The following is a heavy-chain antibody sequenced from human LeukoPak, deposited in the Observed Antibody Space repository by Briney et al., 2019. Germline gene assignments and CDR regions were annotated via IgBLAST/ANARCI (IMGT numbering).Heavy chain of an antibody. V-gene: IGHV1-69*04. CDR2: IIPILGIA. D-gene: IGHD2-21*02. Sequence: GASVKVSCKASGGTFSGYAISWVRQAPGQGLEWMGRIIPILGIANYAQKFQGRVTITADKSTSTAYMELSSLRSQDTAVYYCAREPDCGGDCSLDYWGQGTLVTVSS. CDR3: AREPDCGGDCSLDY. CDR1: GGTFSGYA. J-gene: IGHJ4*02.